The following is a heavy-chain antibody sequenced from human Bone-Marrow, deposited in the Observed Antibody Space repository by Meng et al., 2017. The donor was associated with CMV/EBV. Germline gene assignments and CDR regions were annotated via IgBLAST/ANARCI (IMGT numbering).Heavy chain of an antibody. Sequence: VFSFSTYGLGVGWVRPSPGEALEWLAFIYWNDDDYYNPSLESRLTITKDTSKNQVVLRVTNVGPADTATYFCAHTAGGTYVVIYWGQGTLVTVSS. CDR3: AHTAGGTYVVIY. V-gene: IGHV2-5*01. D-gene: IGHD1-26*01. CDR2: IYWNDDD. J-gene: IGHJ4*02. CDR1: VFSFSTYGLG.